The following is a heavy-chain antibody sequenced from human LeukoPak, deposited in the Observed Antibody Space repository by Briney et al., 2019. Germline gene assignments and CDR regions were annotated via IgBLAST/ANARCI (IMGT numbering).Heavy chain of an antibody. V-gene: IGHV3-48*03. CDR2: ISSSGRNI. Sequence: GGSLRLSCAASGFTFSNYEFNWVRQAPGKGLEWVSYISSSGRNIYYADSVKGRFTISRDNAKNSLYLQMNSLRAEDTAVYYCARAGYSMDTEYFQHWGQGTLVTVSS. D-gene: IGHD5-18*01. CDR1: GFTFSNYE. CDR3: ARAGYSMDTEYFQH. J-gene: IGHJ1*01.